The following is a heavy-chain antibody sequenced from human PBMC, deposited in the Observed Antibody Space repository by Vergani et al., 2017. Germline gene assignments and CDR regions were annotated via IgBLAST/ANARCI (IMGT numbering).Heavy chain of an antibody. CDR1: GFTFTSSA. D-gene: IGHD2-15*01. Sequence: QMQLVQSGPEVKKPGTSVKVSCTASGFTFTSSAMQWVRQAGGQRLEGIGWIVVGSGNTNYAQKFQERVTITRDKSTSTAYMELSSLGSEDTAVYYCAASESVADDAFDIWGQGTMVTVSS. V-gene: IGHV1-58*02. CDR3: AASESVADDAFDI. CDR2: IVVGSGNT. J-gene: IGHJ3*02.